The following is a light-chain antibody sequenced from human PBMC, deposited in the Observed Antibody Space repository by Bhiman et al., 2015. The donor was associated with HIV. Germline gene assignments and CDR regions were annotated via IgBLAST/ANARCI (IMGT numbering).Light chain of an antibody. CDR1: NIESKS. V-gene: IGLV3-21*04. Sequence: SYELTQPPSVSVAPGKTARITCGGNNIESKSVHWYQQKPDQAPVLVIYYDSDRPSGIPERFSGSNSGNTATLTISRVEDGDEADFYCQVWDRSTTSEVFGGGTKLTVL. CDR2: YDS. CDR3: QVWDRSTTSEV. J-gene: IGLJ3*02.